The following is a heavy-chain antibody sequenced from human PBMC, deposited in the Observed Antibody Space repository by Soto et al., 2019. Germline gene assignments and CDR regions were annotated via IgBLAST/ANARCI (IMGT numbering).Heavy chain of an antibody. D-gene: IGHD3-16*02. CDR3: AKRRLNTITSLSDW. J-gene: IGHJ1*01. Sequence: EIQLLESGGGLAQPGGSLRLSCIASGFSFSDYGMSWVRQTPQKTLEWVASISGNKMTTFYPDSVKGRFFISRDNSDTKLHLQMNSLRDDDTAIYYCAKRRLNTITSLSDWWGQGVQVTVSS. CDR1: GFSFSDYG. V-gene: IGHV3-23*01. CDR2: ISGNKMTT.